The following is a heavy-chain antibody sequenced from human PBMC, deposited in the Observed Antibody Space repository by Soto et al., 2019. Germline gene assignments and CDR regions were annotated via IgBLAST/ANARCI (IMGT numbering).Heavy chain of an antibody. D-gene: IGHD6-6*01. V-gene: IGHV3-21*01. CDR3: ARQYPSSSRHFDH. J-gene: IGHJ4*02. Sequence: NHGGSLRISCAASGFTFITYYMIWVRQAPGKGLEWVSSISAGSSNIYYAPSVKGRFTISRDNAKNLLFLQINSLRADDTAVYYCARQYPSSSRHFDHWGQGTLVTVSS. CDR1: GFTFITYY. CDR2: ISAGSSNI.